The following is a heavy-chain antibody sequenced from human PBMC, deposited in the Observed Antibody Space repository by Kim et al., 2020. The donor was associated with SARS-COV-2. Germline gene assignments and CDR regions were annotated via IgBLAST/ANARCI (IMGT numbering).Heavy chain of an antibody. CDR2: INPNSGGT. Sequence: ASVKVSCKASGYTFTGYYMHWVRQAPGQGLEWMGRINPNSGGTNYAQKFQGRVTMTRDTSISTAYMELSRLRSDDTAVYYCARGGSGFPGAFDIWGQGTMVTVSS. V-gene: IGHV1-2*06. CDR3: ARGGSGFPGAFDI. J-gene: IGHJ3*02. D-gene: IGHD6-25*01. CDR1: GYTFTGYY.